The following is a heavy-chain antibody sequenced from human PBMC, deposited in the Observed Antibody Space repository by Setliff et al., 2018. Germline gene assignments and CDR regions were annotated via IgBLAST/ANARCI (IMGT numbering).Heavy chain of an antibody. Sequence: PSETLSLTCTVSGGSISRGSYDWSWIRQPAGKGLEWIGRIYTSGSTNYNPSLKSRVTISVDTSKNQFSLKLSSVTAADTAVYYCARGGYSYGVGGFPLDYWGQGTLVTVSS. CDR2: IYTSGST. CDR1: GGSISRGSYD. CDR3: ARGGYSYGVGGFPLDY. D-gene: IGHD5-18*01. J-gene: IGHJ4*02. V-gene: IGHV4-61*02.